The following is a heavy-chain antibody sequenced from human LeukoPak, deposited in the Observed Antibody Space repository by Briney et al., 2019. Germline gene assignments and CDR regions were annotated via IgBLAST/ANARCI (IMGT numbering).Heavy chain of an antibody. V-gene: IGHV4-34*01. Sequence: PSETLSLTCAVYGGSFSGYYWSWIRQPPGKGLGWIGEINHSGSTNYNPSLKSRVTISVDTSKNQFSLKLSSVTAADTAVYYCARRASIVGATRGAAIDYWGQGTLVTVSS. J-gene: IGHJ4*02. D-gene: IGHD1-26*01. CDR3: ARRASIVGATRGAAIDY. CDR2: INHSGST. CDR1: GGSFSGYY.